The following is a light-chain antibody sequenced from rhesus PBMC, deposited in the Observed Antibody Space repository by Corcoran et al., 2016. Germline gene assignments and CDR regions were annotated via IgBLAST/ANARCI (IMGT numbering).Light chain of an antibody. V-gene: IGKV1-69*01. CDR1: QGISNW. CDR2: RAS. J-gene: IGKJ3*01. CDR3: QQHDNSPFT. Sequence: DIQMTQSPSSLSASVGDRVTITCRASQGISNWVAWYQQKPGKAPKLLIYRASNWETGVPSRFRGSGSGTAFTLPISSLQPEDIATYYCQQHDNSPFTFGPGTKLDIK.